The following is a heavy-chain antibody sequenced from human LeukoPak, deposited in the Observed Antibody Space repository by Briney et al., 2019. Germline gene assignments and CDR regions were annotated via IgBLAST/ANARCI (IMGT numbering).Heavy chain of an antibody. CDR3: ATERTGSSGYAFDI. CDR1: GYTLTELS. V-gene: IGHV1-24*01. Sequence: ASVKVSCKVSGYTLTELSMHWVRQAPGKGLEWVGGFDPEDGGTIYAQKFQGRVTMTEDTSTDTAYMELSSLRSEDTAVYYCATERTGSSGYAFDIWGQGTMVTVSS. D-gene: IGHD6-19*01. J-gene: IGHJ3*02. CDR2: FDPEDGGT.